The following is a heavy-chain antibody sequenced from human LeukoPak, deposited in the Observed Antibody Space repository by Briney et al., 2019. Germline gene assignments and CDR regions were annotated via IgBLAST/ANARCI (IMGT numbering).Heavy chain of an antibody. J-gene: IGHJ5*01. CDR1: GFTVSSNY. D-gene: IGHD5-18*01. CDR3: ARCDPRYSYGYIDS. Sequence: GRSLTLSWGASGFTVSSNYMSWVRPAPGKGLEWVSVIGSGGSTCYAEYVEGRFTISRDNSKNTLYLQMNSLRAEDTAVYYCARCDPRYSYGYIDSWGQGTLVTVSS. V-gene: IGHV3-66*01. CDR2: IGSGGST.